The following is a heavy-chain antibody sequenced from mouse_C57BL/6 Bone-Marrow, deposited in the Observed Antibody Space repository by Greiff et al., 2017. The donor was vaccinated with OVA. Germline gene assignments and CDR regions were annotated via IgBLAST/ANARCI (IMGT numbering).Heavy chain of an antibody. CDR2: INYDGSST. V-gene: IGHV5-16*01. D-gene: IGHD1-1*01. CDR3: ARDGGDYYGSSYYWYFDV. J-gene: IGHJ1*03. CDR1: GFTFSDYY. Sequence: EVKLVESEGGLVQPGSSMKLSCTASGFTFSDYYMAWVRQVPEKGLEWVANINYDGSSTYYLDSLKSRFIISRDNAKNILYLQMSSLKSEDTATYYCARDGGDYYGSSYYWYFDVWGTGTTVTVSS.